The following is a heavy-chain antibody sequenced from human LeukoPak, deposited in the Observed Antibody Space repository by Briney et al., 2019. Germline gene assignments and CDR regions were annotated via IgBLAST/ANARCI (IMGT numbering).Heavy chain of an antibody. J-gene: IGHJ3*02. CDR1: GFTFSSYW. D-gene: IGHD3-22*01. CDR3: ARDYYDSSGQLHAGAHAFDI. V-gene: IGHV3-74*01. Sequence: GGSLRLSCAASGFTFSSYWMHWVRQAPGKGLVRVSRINTDGSTTTSADSVRGRFTISRDNAKNTLYLQMNSLRAEDTAVYYCARDYYDSSGQLHAGAHAFDIWGQGTMVTVSS. CDR2: INTDGSTT.